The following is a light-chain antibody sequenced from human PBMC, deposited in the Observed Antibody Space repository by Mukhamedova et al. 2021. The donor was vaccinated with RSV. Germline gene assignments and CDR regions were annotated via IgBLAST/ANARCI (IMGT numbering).Light chain of an antibody. CDR1: DVGGYNY. CDR2: EVS. J-gene: IGLJ2*01. V-gene: IGLV2-14*01. Sequence: DVGGYNYVPWYQQHPGKAPKLMIYEVSNRPSGVSNRFSGSKSGNTASLTISGLQAEDEADYYCSPYTSSSTLAEFGGGTKLTVI. CDR3: SPYTSSSTLAE.